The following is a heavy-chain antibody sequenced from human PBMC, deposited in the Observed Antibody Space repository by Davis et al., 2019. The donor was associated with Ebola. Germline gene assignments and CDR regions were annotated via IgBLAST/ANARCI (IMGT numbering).Heavy chain of an antibody. Sequence: GGSLRLSCAASGFTFSGSAMHWVRQASGKGLEWVGRIRSKANSYATAYAASVKGRFTISRDNSKNTLYLQMNSLRAEDTAVYYCAKVRITIFGVVDYWGQGTLVTVSS. V-gene: IGHV3-73*01. CDR2: IRSKANSYAT. CDR1: GFTFSGSA. J-gene: IGHJ4*02. D-gene: IGHD3-3*01. CDR3: AKVRITIFGVVDY.